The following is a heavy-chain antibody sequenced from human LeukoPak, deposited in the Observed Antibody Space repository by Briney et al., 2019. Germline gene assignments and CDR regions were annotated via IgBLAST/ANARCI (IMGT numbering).Heavy chain of an antibody. CDR1: GFTFSGSW. CDR2: INSDGSEG. Sequence: PGGSLRLSCAVSGFTFSGSWMSWSRQAPGKGLEWVASINSDGSEGYNADVVKGRFTISRDNAKNSLYLQINSLRAEDTAVYYCARSSYSSSSSVWGQGTMVTVSS. J-gene: IGHJ3*01. V-gene: IGHV3-7*03. CDR3: ARSSYSSSSSV. D-gene: IGHD6-6*01.